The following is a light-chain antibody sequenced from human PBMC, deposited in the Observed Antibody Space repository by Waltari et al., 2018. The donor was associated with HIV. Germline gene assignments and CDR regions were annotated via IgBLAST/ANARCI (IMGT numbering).Light chain of an antibody. V-gene: IGKV3-11*01. CDR2: DAS. J-gene: IGKJ1*01. Sequence: ELVLTQSPATLSLSPGERATLSCRASQSVSSYLAWYQQKPGQAPRLLIYDASNRATGIPARFSGSGSGTDFTLTISSLEPEDFAVYYCQQRSNWPTFGQGTKVELK. CDR1: QSVSSY. CDR3: QQRSNWPT.